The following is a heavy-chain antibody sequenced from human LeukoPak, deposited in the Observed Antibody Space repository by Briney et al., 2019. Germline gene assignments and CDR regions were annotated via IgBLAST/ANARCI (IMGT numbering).Heavy chain of an antibody. CDR2: IFHSGSV. V-gene: IGHV4-38-2*02. D-gene: IGHD4-17*01. CDR1: GYSISSDYF. Sequence: PSETLSLTCIVSGYSISSDYFWGLVRQPPGKGLEWIGSIFHSGSVYYNPSLKSRVTISVDTSKNQFSLKLSSVTAADTAVYYCAREEGEEYGDRDFDYWGQGTLVTVSS. CDR3: AREEGEEYGDRDFDY. J-gene: IGHJ4*02.